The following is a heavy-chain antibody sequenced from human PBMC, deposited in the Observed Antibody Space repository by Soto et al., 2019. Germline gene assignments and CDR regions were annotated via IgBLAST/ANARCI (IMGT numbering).Heavy chain of an antibody. CDR1: GFTFSSYG. Sequence: GGSLRLSCVASGFTFSSYGMHWVRQAPGKGLEWVALIWYDEGTEYYADSVKGRFTISRDNSKNTLYLQMNSLRVEDTAVYYCARGWIMSIGPEFWGLGTLDTVSS. V-gene: IGHV3-33*01. CDR3: ARGWIMSIGPEF. J-gene: IGHJ4*02. CDR2: IWYDEGTE. D-gene: IGHD2-2*03.